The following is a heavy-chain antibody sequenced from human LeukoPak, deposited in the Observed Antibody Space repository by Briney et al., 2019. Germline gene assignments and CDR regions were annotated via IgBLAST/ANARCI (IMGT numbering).Heavy chain of an antibody. CDR1: GFTFSSYG. CDR3: AKDRSGSGSTVDY. Sequence: PGGSLRLSCAASGFTFSSYGMSWVRQAPGKGLEWVSTISGSGGSTFYADSVRGRFTISRDNSKNTLYLQMNSLTAEDTAVYYCAKDRSGSGSTVDYWGQGTLVTVSS. V-gene: IGHV3-23*01. J-gene: IGHJ4*02. D-gene: IGHD3-10*01. CDR2: ISGSGGST.